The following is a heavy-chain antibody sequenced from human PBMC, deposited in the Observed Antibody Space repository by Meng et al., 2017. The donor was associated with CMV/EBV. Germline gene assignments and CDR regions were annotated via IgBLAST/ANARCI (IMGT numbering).Heavy chain of an antibody. D-gene: IGHD6-13*01. CDR3: AKDQEDSSSWYGFPYYYYGMDV. CDR2: INWNGGST. Sequence: SCAASGFTFDDYGMSWVRQAPGKGLEWVSGINWNGGSTGYADSVKGRFTISRDNAKNSLYLQMNSLRAEDTAVYYCAKDQEDSSSWYGFPYYYYGMDVWGQGTTVTVSS. V-gene: IGHV3-20*04. J-gene: IGHJ6*02. CDR1: GFTFDDYG.